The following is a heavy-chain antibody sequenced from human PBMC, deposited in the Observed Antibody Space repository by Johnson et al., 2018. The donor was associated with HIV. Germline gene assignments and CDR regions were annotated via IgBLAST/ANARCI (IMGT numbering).Heavy chain of an antibody. CDR3: ARQNYYDSSGQGGVLDI. D-gene: IGHD3-22*01. V-gene: IGHV3-20*04. CDR2: IDWNGGRQ. Sequence: VQLMESGGGVVRPGGSLRLSCAVSGFTFHDYGMTWVRQAPGKGLEWVSSIDWNGGRQRYVDSVRGRFTISRDTAKNSLYMEMNNLRAEDTALYYCARQNYYDSSGQGGVLDIWGQGTMVTVSS. J-gene: IGHJ3*02. CDR1: GFTFHDYG.